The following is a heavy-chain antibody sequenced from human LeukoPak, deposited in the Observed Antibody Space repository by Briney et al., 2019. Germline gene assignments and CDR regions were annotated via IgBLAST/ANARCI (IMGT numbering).Heavy chain of an antibody. Sequence: SETLSLTCTVSGGSISSSSYYWGWIRQPPGKGLEWIGSIYYSGSTYYNPSLKSRVTISVDTSKNQFSLKLSSVTAADTAVYYCARGKLYYDSSGYYPTGPWFDPWGQGTLVTVSS. D-gene: IGHD3-22*01. CDR2: IYYSGST. CDR1: GGSISSSSYY. CDR3: ARGKLYYDSSGYYPTGPWFDP. J-gene: IGHJ5*02. V-gene: IGHV4-39*07.